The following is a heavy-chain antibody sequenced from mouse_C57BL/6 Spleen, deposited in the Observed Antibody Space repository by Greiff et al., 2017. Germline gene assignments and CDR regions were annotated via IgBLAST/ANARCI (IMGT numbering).Heavy chain of an antibody. CDR3: ARSDYGSSWYFDV. CDR1: GYTFTSYW. J-gene: IGHJ1*03. V-gene: IGHV1-61*01. Sequence: QVQLQQPGAELVRPGSSVKLSCKASGYTFTSYWMDWVKQRPGQGLEWIGNIYPSDSETHYNQKFKDKATLTVDKSSSTAYMQLSSLTSEDSAVYCCARSDYGSSWYFDVWGTGTTVTVSS. D-gene: IGHD1-1*01. CDR2: IYPSDSET.